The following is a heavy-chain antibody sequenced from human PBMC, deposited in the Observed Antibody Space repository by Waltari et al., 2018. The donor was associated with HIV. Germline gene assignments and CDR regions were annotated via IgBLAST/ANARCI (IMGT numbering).Heavy chain of an antibody. Sequence: EVQLVESGGGLVQPGGSLRLSCAASGFTFSSFSMHWVRQAPGKGLEWVSYISSSSSTIYYADSVKGRFTISRDNAKNSLYLQMNSLRDEDTAVYYCARDRTAVATSAPRGFDPWGQGTLVTVSS. V-gene: IGHV3-48*02. CDR3: ARDRTAVATSAPRGFDP. J-gene: IGHJ5*02. CDR1: GFTFSSFS. CDR2: ISSSSSTI. D-gene: IGHD6-19*01.